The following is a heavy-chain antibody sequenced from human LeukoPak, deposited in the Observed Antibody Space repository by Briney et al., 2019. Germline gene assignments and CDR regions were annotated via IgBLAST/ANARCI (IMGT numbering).Heavy chain of an antibody. Sequence: SVKVSCKASGGTFSSYAISWVRQAPGQGLEWMGGIIPIFGTANYAQKFQGRVTITADESTSTAYMELSSLRSEDTAVYYCARDIGVAAAGHYYFDYWGQGTLVTVSS. CDR3: ARDIGVAAAGHYYFDY. CDR2: IIPIFGTA. J-gene: IGHJ4*02. CDR1: GGTFSSYA. V-gene: IGHV1-69*13. D-gene: IGHD6-13*01.